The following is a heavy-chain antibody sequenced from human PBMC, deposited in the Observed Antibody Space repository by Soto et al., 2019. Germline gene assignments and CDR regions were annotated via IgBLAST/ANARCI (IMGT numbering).Heavy chain of an antibody. CDR3: ARGAPITCYSSSWYDNWFVP. CDR2: IYYSGST. Sequence: SETLSLTCTVSGGSINDYYWNWIRKPPGKGREWLGYIYYSGSTNYSPALKSRVTISVDTSKNQFSLKVTSVTAADTAVYYCARGAPITCYSSSWYDNWFVPWGQGILVTVSS. J-gene: IGHJ5*02. V-gene: IGHV4-59*01. CDR1: GGSINDYY. D-gene: IGHD6-13*01.